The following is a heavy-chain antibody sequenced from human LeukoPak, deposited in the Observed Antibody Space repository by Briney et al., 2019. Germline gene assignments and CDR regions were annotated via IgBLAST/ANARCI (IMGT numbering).Heavy chain of an antibody. CDR2: IIPFFGTA. D-gene: IGHD2-2*01. J-gene: IGHJ6*02. V-gene: IGHV1-69*13. Sequence: SVKVSCKASGDTFSNYAVSWVRQAPGQGLEWMGGIIPFFGTANYAQKLQGRVSITADESTSTAYLELSSLRSEDTAVYYCASFPGPIVVVPAAHYYYYGMDVWGQGTTVTVSS. CDR1: GDTFSNYA. CDR3: ASFPGPIVVVPAAHYYYYGMDV.